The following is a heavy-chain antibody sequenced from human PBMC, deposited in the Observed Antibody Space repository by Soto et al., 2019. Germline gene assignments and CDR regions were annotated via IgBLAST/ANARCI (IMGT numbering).Heavy chain of an antibody. D-gene: IGHD6-6*01. CDR1: GFTFSNAW. CDR2: IKSKTDGGTT. Sequence: PGGSLRLSCAASGFTFSNAWMNWVRQAPGKGLEWVGRIKSKTDGGTTDYAAPVKGRFTISRDDSKNTLYLQMNSLKTEDTAVYYCTTGYYSSSFYYYGMDVWGQGTTVTVSS. CDR3: TTGYYSSSFYYYGMDV. J-gene: IGHJ6*02. V-gene: IGHV3-15*07.